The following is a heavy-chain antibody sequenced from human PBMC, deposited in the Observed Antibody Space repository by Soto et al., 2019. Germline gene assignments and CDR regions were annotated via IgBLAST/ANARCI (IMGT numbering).Heavy chain of an antibody. V-gene: IGHV3-30*18. Sequence: GGSLRLSCAASGFTFSSYGMHWVRQAPGKGLEWVAVISYDGSNKYYADSVKGRFTISRDNSKNTLYLQMNSLRAEDTAVYYCAKDERLILNYYYYYMDVWGKGTTVTVSS. CDR1: GFTFSSYG. CDR2: ISYDGSNK. D-gene: IGHD2-8*01. J-gene: IGHJ6*03. CDR3: AKDERLILNYYYYYMDV.